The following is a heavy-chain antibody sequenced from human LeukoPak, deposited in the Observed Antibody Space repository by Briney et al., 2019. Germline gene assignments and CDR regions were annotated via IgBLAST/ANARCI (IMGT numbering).Heavy chain of an antibody. CDR3: ATETIGRHYDY. V-gene: IGHV3-21*01. J-gene: IGHJ4*02. CDR1: GLTFSSCG. CDR2: IGPTGTDR. D-gene: IGHD1-14*01. Sequence: PGGSLRLSCAASGLTFSSCGFNWVRQAPGKGLKWVSSIGPTGTDRYYADSVRGRFTISRDNAKSSMYLQMDSLRDEDTAVYYCATETIGRHYDYWGQGTLLTVSS.